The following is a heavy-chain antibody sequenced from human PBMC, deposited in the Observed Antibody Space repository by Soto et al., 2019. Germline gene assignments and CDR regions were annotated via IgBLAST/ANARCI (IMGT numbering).Heavy chain of an antibody. J-gene: IGHJ5*02. CDR3: ARVQEDDYGWGSDRHSLGWFDP. D-gene: IGHD3-16*02. CDR2: INPSGGST. V-gene: IGHV1-46*01. Sequence: ASVKVSCKASGYTFTSYYMHWVRQAPGQGLEWMGIINPSGGSTSYAQKFQGRVTMTRDTSTSTVYMELSSLRSEDTAVYYCARVQEDDYGWGSDRHSLGWFDPWGQGTLVTVSS. CDR1: GYTFTSYY.